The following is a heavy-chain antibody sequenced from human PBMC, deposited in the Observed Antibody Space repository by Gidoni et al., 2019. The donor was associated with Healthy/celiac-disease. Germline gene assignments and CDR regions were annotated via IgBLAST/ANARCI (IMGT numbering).Heavy chain of an antibody. J-gene: IGHJ4*02. D-gene: IGHD1-26*01. CDR3: ARRREGSYYDYFDY. CDR2: IYPGDSDT. V-gene: IGHV5-51*01. CDR1: GYSFTSYW. Sequence: EVQRVQSGAEVKKPGESLKISWKGSGYSFTSYWIGWVRQMPAKGLAWMVLIYPGDSDTRYSPSFQGQVTISAAQSIRTAYLQWSSLKASDTAMYYCARRREGSYYDYFDYWGQGTLVTVSS.